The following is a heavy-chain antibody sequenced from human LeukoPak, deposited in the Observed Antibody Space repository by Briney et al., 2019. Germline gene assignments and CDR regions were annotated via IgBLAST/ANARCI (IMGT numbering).Heavy chain of an antibody. Sequence: GEPLKISCKGSGYSFTSYCIGWVRQMPGKGLEWMGIIYPGDSDTRYSPSFQGQVTISADKSISTAYLQWSSLKASDTAMYYCARLLGYCSSTSCYLLYNWFGPWGQGTLVTVSS. CDR1: GYSFTSYC. D-gene: IGHD2-2*01. CDR2: IYPGDSDT. J-gene: IGHJ5*02. CDR3: ARLLGYCSSTSCYLLYNWFGP. V-gene: IGHV5-51*01.